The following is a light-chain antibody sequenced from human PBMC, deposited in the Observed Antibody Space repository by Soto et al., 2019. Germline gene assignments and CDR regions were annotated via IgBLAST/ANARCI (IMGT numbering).Light chain of an antibody. CDR3: QQYNNCPPT. CDR2: KAS. J-gene: IGKJ5*01. Sequence: MTLSPSTLSVSPGYRATLSCRASQSISSSLAWYQQKPGQAPKLLIYKASTITSGIPSRFSGSLYGTEFNLTISNLQTEDIATYYCQQYNNCPPTFGQGTRLEIK. CDR1: QSISSS. V-gene: IGKV3-15*01.